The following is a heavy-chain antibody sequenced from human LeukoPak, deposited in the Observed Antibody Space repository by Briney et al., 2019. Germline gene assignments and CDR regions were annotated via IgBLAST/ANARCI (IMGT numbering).Heavy chain of an antibody. J-gene: IGHJ4*02. Sequence: SETLSLTCTVSGGSISSSSYYWGWIRQPPGKGLEWIGSIYYSGSTYYSPSLKSRVTISVDTSKNQFSLKLSSVTAADTAVYYCARDGEDYYDSSGYPWGQGTLVTVSS. V-gene: IGHV4-39*07. D-gene: IGHD3-22*01. CDR3: ARDGEDYYDSSGYP. CDR1: GGSISSSSYY. CDR2: IYYSGST.